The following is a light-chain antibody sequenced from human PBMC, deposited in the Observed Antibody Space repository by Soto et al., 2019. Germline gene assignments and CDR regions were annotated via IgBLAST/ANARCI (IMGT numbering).Light chain of an antibody. CDR2: AAS. CDR3: QQSYNTPPLT. V-gene: IGKV1-39*01. Sequence: DIQMTRSPSSLSVSVGDTVTITCRARQRISTFLNWYQQKPGKAPNLLIYAASSLQSGVPSRFSGSGSGTDFTLTISSLQPEDFATYYCQQSYNTPPLTFGGGTKVEIK. J-gene: IGKJ4*01. CDR1: QRISTF.